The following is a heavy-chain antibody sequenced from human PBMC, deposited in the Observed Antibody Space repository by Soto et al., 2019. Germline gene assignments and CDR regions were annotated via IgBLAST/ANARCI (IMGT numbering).Heavy chain of an antibody. CDR1: GFAFSDYP. V-gene: IGHV3-23*01. J-gene: IGHJ4*02. D-gene: IGHD6-19*01. CDR2: ISASGEKP. Sequence: EVHLLESGGGVVQPGKSLKISCATSGFAFSDYPMTWVRQPPGQGLEWVSGISASGEKPYYADSVKGRFTISRDNSKNTLSLQMNSLRVEDTGIYYCAKLEWLEFGGDYWGQGTPVTVSS. CDR3: AKLEWLEFGGDY.